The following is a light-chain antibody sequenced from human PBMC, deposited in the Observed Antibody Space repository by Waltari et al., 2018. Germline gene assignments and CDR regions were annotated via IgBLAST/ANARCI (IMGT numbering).Light chain of an antibody. J-gene: IGKJ3*01. CDR2: ATS. CDR1: QSISAY. V-gene: IGKV1-39*01. CDR3: QQTYFTVET. Sequence: SPSSLSASVGDRVTITCRASQSISAYLNWYQQKPGKAPNLLIYATSSLQSGVPSRFSGSGSGTDFTLTISSLQPEDFATYFCQQTYFTVETFGPGTKVDIK.